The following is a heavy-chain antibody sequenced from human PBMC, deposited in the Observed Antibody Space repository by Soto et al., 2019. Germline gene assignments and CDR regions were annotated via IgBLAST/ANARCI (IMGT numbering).Heavy chain of an antibody. CDR3: ARGNGYGSNYYYYGMDV. Sequence: ASETLSLTCTISGGSITSGGFYWTWIRQHPGGGLEWIGYIYYSGSTYYNPSLKSRVTISADTSKNKFSLKLSSVTAADTAVYYCARGNGYGSNYYYYGMDVWGQGTTVTVSS. CDR1: GGSITSGGFY. V-gene: IGHV4-31*03. J-gene: IGHJ6*02. D-gene: IGHD3-10*01. CDR2: IYYSGST.